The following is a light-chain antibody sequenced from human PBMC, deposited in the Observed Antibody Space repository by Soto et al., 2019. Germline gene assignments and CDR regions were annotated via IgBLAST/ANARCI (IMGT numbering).Light chain of an antibody. J-gene: IGKJ5*01. V-gene: IGKV4-1*01. CDR1: QSVLYTSNNKNY. Sequence: DIVMTQAPDSLTVSLGERATINCKCSQSVLYTSNNKNYIAWYQQKSGQPPKLLIYWASTRESGVPDRFSGGGSGTDFTLTISSVQAEDVAVYYCQQYDSVPITFGQGTRLEI. CDR2: WAS. CDR3: QQYDSVPIT.